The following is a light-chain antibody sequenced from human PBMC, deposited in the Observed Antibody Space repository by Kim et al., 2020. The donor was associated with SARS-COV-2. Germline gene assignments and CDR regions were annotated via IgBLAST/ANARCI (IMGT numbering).Light chain of an antibody. J-gene: IGKJ2*01. V-gene: IGKV1-6*01. Sequence: SASDEDTVTITCRTSQGIRNDLAWFQQKAGKAPQLLIYGASSLHTGVPSRFSGSGSGTDFTLTISSLQPEDFATYYCLQHYKYPYTFGQGTKLEI. CDR2: GAS. CDR1: QGIRND. CDR3: LQHYKYPYT.